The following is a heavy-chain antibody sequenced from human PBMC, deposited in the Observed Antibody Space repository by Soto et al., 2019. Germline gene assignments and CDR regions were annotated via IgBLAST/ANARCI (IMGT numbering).Heavy chain of an antibody. Sequence: GASVKVSCKASGYTFVNSGISWVRQAPGQGLEWMGWISAYNGNTNYAQKFQGRVTMTRDTSTSTAYMELRSLRSDDTAVYYCARDRDMIVVPYNWFDPWGQGTLVTVSS. V-gene: IGHV1-18*01. CDR2: ISAYNGNT. D-gene: IGHD3-22*01. CDR1: GYTFVNSG. J-gene: IGHJ5*02. CDR3: ARDRDMIVVPYNWFDP.